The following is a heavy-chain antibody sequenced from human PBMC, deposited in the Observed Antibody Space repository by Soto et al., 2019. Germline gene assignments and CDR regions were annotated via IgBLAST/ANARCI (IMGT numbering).Heavy chain of an antibody. D-gene: IGHD2-15*01. CDR2: IIPIFGTA. CDR1: GGTFSSYA. Sequence: SVKVSCKASGGTFSSYAISWVRQAPGQGLEWMGGIIPIFGTANYAQKFQGRVTITADESTSTAYMELSSLRSEDTAVYYCARAWSDAYCSGGSCYYFGYWGQGTRVTVSS. CDR3: ARAWSDAYCSGGSCYYFGY. J-gene: IGHJ4*02. V-gene: IGHV1-69*13.